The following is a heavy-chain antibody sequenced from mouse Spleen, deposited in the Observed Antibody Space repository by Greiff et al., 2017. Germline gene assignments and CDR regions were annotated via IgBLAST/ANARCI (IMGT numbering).Heavy chain of an antibody. CDR3: ARGDRSGLGY. CDR1: GFTFSDFG. CDR2: ISGGSYTI. D-gene: IGHD3-2*02. J-gene: IGHJ3*01. V-gene: IGHV5-17*01. Sequence: EVHLVESGGGLVKPGGSLKLSCAASGFTFSDFGMHWVRQAPEKGLEWVAYISGGSYTIYYADIVKGRFTISRDNAKNTLFLQMTSLRSEDTAIFYCARGDRSGLGYWGQGTLVTVSA.